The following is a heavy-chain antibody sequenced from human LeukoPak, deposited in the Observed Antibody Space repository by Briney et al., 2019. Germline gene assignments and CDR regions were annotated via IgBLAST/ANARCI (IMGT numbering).Heavy chain of an antibody. CDR1: GGTFSSHA. CDR3: ARGLQYQLLKALGHYYMDV. V-gene: IGHV1-69*05. CDR2: IIPISGTA. J-gene: IGHJ6*03. D-gene: IGHD2-2*01. Sequence: SVKVSCKASGGTFSSHAIAWVRQAPGQGPEWMGGIIPISGTANYVQKFQGRVTITTDESTSTASLELSSLASDDTAVYYCARGLQYQLLKALGHYYMDVWGEGTAVTVSS.